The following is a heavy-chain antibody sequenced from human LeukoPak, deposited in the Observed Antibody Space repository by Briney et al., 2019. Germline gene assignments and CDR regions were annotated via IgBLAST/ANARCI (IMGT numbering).Heavy chain of an antibody. CDR1: GFAFSSHA. Sequence: ESGGSLRLSCAASGFAFSSHAMSWVRQAPGEGLEWVSAVSGSGDNTYYADSVKGRLTISRDNSKNTLYLHMSSLRAEDTAVYYCACTAYYYYYLDVWGKGTTVTVSS. J-gene: IGHJ6*03. CDR3: ACTAYYYYYLDV. D-gene: IGHD5-18*01. CDR2: VSGSGDNT. V-gene: IGHV3-23*01.